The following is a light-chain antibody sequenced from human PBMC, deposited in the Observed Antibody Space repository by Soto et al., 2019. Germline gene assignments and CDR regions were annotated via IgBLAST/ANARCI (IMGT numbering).Light chain of an antibody. CDR1: QSISSY. V-gene: IGKV1-39*01. CDR2: AAS. Sequence: DIQMTQSPSSLSASVGDRVTITCRASQSISSYLNWYQQKPGQAPKLLIYAASSLQSGVPSRFSGSGSGTDFTLTISSLQPEDFATYYCQQSYSTLFTFGPGNKVDIK. CDR3: QQSYSTLFT. J-gene: IGKJ3*01.